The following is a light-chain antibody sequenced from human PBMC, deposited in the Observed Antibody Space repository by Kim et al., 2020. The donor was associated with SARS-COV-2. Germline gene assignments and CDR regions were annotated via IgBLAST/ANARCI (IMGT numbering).Light chain of an antibody. J-gene: IGKJ2*01. CDR1: ISTH. Sequence: ISTHLAWFQQKPGKAPKSLIYGASILQSAVPSKFSGSGSGTHFTLTIISLQPEDFATYYCQQYSRYPPTFGQGTKLDIK. V-gene: IGKV1-16*02. CDR3: QQYSRYPPT. CDR2: GAS.